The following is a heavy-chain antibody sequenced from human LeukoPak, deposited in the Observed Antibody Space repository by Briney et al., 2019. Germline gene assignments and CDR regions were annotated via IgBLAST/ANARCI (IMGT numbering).Heavy chain of an antibody. CDR3: AIYGSGSYLRSDYYFDY. CDR1: GGTFSSYA. J-gene: IGHJ4*02. D-gene: IGHD3-10*01. CDR2: IIPIFGTA. V-gene: IGHV1-69*13. Sequence: VASVKVSCKASGGTFSSYAISWVRQAPGQGLEWMGGIIPIFGTANYAQKFQGRVTITADESTSTAYMELSSQRSEDTAVYYCAIYGSGSYLRSDYYFDYWGQGTLVTVSS.